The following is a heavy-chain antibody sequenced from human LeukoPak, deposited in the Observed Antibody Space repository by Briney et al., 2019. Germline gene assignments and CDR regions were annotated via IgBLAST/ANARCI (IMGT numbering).Heavy chain of an antibody. J-gene: IGHJ4*02. D-gene: IGHD3-22*01. Sequence: PSETLSLTCTVSGGAFSSYYWSWIRQPPGKGLEWIGYMYYSGSTNYNPSLKSRVTISVDTSKNQFSLKLSSVTAADTAVYYCARGFYQNYFDSSGFYYGFDYWGQGTLVTVSS. CDR1: GGAFSSYY. CDR2: MYYSGST. CDR3: ARGFYQNYFDSSGFYYGFDY. V-gene: IGHV4-59*01.